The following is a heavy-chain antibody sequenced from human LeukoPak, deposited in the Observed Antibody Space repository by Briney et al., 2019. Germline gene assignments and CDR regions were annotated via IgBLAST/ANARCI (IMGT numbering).Heavy chain of an antibody. CDR3: ARLTLHHYYDSSGSHFDY. V-gene: IGHV4-61*08. CDR2: IYYSGST. Sequence: SETLSLTCTVSGGSISSGGYYWSWIRQPPGKGLEWIGYIYYSGSTNYNPSLKSRVTISVDTSKNQFSLKLSSVTAADTAVYYCARLTLHHYYDSSGSHFDYWGQGTLVTVSS. CDR1: GGSISSGGYY. D-gene: IGHD3-22*01. J-gene: IGHJ4*02.